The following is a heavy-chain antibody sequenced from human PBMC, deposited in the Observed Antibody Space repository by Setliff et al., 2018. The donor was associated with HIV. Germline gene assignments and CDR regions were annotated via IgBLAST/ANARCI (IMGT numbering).Heavy chain of an antibody. CDR3: AKGYFDWVRAGTFDY. J-gene: IGHJ4*02. Sequence: GGSLRLSWAASGFTFSSFAMSWVRQAPGKGLEWVSAISGSGGSTYYADSVKGRSTISRDNPKNTVYLQMNSLRAEDTAVYYCAKGYFDWVRAGTFDYWGQGSLVTVSS. V-gene: IGHV3-23*01. CDR2: ISGSGGST. D-gene: IGHD3-9*01. CDR1: GFTFSSFA.